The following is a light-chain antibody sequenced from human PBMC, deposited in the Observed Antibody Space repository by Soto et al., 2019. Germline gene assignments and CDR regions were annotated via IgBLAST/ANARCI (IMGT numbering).Light chain of an antibody. CDR1: QSVTSSY. J-gene: IGKJ1*01. CDR2: GAS. CDR3: QQYGSLPWT. V-gene: IGKV3-20*01. Sequence: EIVLTQSPGTLSLSPGERATLSCRASQSVTSSYLVWYQQKPGQAPRLLIYGASSRATGIPDRFSGSGSGTDFTLTISRVEPEDSAVYYCQQYGSLPWTFGQGTKVEIK.